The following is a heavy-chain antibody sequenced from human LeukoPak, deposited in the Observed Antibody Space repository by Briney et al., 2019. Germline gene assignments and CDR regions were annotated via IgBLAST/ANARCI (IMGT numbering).Heavy chain of an antibody. D-gene: IGHD1-26*01. V-gene: IGHV4-34*01. J-gene: IGHJ5*02. CDR3: ASSMIYYAFDP. Sequence: SETLSLTCAVYGGSFSGYYWSWIRQPPGKGLEWIGSIYYSGSTYYNPSLKSRVTISVDTSKNQFSLKLSSVTAADTAVYYCASSMIYYAFDPWGQGTLVTVSS. CDR2: IYYSGST. CDR1: GGSFSGYY.